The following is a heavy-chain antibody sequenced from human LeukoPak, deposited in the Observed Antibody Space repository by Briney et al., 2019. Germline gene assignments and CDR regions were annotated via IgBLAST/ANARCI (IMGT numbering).Heavy chain of an antibody. J-gene: IGHJ4*02. CDR2: IYYSGST. V-gene: IGHV4-59*01. D-gene: IGHD3-16*02. CDR1: GGTISSYY. CDR3: ARWFGGVIN. Sequence: PSEXLSLTCTVSGGTISSYYWSWLRQPPGKGLEWIGYIYYSGSTNYNPSLTSRGTISVDTSKNKFSLKLSSVTAADTAVYYCARWFGGVINWGQGTLVTVSS.